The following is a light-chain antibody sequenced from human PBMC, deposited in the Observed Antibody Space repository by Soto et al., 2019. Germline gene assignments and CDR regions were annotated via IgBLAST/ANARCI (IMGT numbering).Light chain of an antibody. Sequence: SYELTQPPSVSVALGQTARVTCGGNNIGRKTVHWYQQMPGQAPVLVASDYSDRPSGIPERFSGSKSGNTATLTISRVEAGDEADYYCQVWDVSTFHPYLFGTGKKLTVL. CDR2: DYS. J-gene: IGLJ1*01. CDR1: NIGRKT. CDR3: QVWDVSTFHPYL. V-gene: IGLV3-21*02.